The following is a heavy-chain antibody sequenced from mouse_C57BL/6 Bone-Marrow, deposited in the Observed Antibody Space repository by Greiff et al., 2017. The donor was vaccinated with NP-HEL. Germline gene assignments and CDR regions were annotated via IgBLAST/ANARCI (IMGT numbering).Heavy chain of an antibody. CDR1: GYTFTSYG. J-gene: IGHJ1*03. CDR3: ASRGIYYYYDGRYFDV. CDR2: IYPRSGNT. D-gene: IGHD2-4*01. Sequence: QVQLQQSGAELARPGASVKLSCKASGYTFTSYGISWVKQRPGQGLEWIGEIYPRSGNTYYNEKFKGKATLTADKSSSTAYMELRSLTSEDSAVYYCASRGIYYYYDGRYFDVWGTGTTVTVSS. V-gene: IGHV1-81*01.